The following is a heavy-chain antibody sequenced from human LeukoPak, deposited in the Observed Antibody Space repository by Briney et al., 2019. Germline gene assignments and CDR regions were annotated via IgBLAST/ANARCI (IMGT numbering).Heavy chain of an antibody. Sequence: SETLSLTCNISEGSISHDYWVWVRQPPGKGLEWIAYIDYSGYTDYNPSVKSRVTMSIDTSKGQFTLHLRSVSAADTAIYYCTTCAPNRYWFAPWDQGIQVTVSS. V-gene: IGHV4-59*08. CDR1: EGSISHDY. CDR3: TTCAPNRYWFAP. CDR2: IDYSGYT. J-gene: IGHJ5*02. D-gene: IGHD2-2*01.